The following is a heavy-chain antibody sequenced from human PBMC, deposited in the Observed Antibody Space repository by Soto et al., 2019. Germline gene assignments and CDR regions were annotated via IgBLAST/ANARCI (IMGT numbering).Heavy chain of an antibody. CDR3: ARDVLARDGYNYYHY. J-gene: IGHJ4*02. CDR2: IYHSGST. V-gene: IGHV4-4*02. Sequence: QVQLQESGPGLVKPSGALSLTCAVSGGSISSSNWWSWVRQPPGKGLEWIGEIYHSGSTNYNPSLKSRVTISVDKSKNQFSLKLSSVTAADTAVYYCARDVLARDGYNYYHYWGQGTLVTVSS. CDR1: GGSISSSNW. D-gene: IGHD5-12*01.